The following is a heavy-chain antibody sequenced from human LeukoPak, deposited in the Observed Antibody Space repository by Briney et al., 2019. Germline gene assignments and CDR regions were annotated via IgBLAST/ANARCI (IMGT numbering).Heavy chain of an antibody. Sequence: PGGSLRLSCAASGFTFSSYSMNWVRQAPGKGLEWVSHITASGTAMFYADSVKGRFTISRDNAKNSLYLQMNSLRAEDTAVYYCARLIAVAATRYFDLWGRGTLVTVSS. J-gene: IGHJ2*01. V-gene: IGHV3-48*04. D-gene: IGHD6-19*01. CDR1: GFTFSSYS. CDR2: ITASGTAM. CDR3: ARLIAVAATRYFDL.